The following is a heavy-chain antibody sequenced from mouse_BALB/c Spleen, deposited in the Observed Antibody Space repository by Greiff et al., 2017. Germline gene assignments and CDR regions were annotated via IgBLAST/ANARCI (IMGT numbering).Heavy chain of an antibody. D-gene: IGHD2-4*01. CDR1: GFSLTSYG. CDR2: IWAGGST. V-gene: IGHV2-9*02. J-gene: IGHJ4*01. Sequence: VKLMESGPGLVAPSQSLSITCTVSGFSLTSYGVHWVRQPPGKGLEWLGVIWAGGSTNYNSALMSRLSISKDNSKSQVFLKMSSLQTDDTAMYYCAREGDYDAGYAMDYWGQGTSVTVSS. CDR3: AREGDYDAGYAMDY.